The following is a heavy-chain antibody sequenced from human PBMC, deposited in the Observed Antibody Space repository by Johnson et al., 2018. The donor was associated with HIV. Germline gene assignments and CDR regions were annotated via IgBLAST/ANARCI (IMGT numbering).Heavy chain of an antibody. CDR3: AGGRIGAFDI. Sequence: EVQLVESGGGVVQPGRSLRLSCAASGFTFSSYGMSWVRQAPGKGLEWVSGINWNGGSTGYADSVKGRFTISRDNAKNSLYLQMNSLRAEDTTLYYCAGGRIGAFDIWGQGTMVTVSS. V-gene: IGHV3-20*04. D-gene: IGHD2-15*01. CDR1: GFTFSSYG. J-gene: IGHJ3*02. CDR2: INWNGGST.